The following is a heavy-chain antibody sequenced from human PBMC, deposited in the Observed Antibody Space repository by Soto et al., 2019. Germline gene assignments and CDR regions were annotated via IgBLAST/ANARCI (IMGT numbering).Heavy chain of an antibody. V-gene: IGHV4-30-2*01. J-gene: IGHJ4*02. CDR3: ATAPGPY. CDR1: GGSISSGGYS. Sequence: PSETLSLTCAVSGGSISSGGYSWSWIRQPPGKGLELIGYIYHSASTYYNPSLKSRVTISVDRSKNQLSLKLSSVTAADTAVYYCATAPGPYWGQGTLVTVSS. CDR2: IYHSAST.